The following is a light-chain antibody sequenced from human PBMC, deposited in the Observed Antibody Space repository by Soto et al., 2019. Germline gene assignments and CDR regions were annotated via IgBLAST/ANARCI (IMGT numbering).Light chain of an antibody. CDR2: GAS. CDR3: QQYNDWPGGHFT. V-gene: IGKV3-15*01. CDR1: QSVSSN. Sequence: EIVMTQSPATLSVSPGERATLSCRASQSVSSNLAWYQHKPGQAPRLLIYGASTRATGIPARFSGSGSGTEFTLILSSLQSEDFAVYFCQQYNDWPGGHFTFGPGTKVDI. J-gene: IGKJ3*01.